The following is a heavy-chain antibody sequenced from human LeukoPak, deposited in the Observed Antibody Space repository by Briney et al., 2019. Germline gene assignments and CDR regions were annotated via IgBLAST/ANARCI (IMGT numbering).Heavy chain of an antibody. CDR1: GYTFTGYY. V-gene: IGHV1-2*02. CDR2: INPNSGGT. D-gene: IGHD3-10*01. CDR3: ARDRAFRGGGFHP. Sequence: ASVKVSCKAPGYTFTGYYMHWVRQAPGQGLEWMGWINPNSGGTNYAQKFQGRVTMTSDSSIITVYMELSSLRSDDTAIYYCARDRAFRGGGFHPWGQGTLVTVSS. J-gene: IGHJ5*02.